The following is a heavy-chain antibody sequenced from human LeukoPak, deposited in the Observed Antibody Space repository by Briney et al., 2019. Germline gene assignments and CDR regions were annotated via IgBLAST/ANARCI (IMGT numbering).Heavy chain of an antibody. CDR3: ARHHSSSWQDGAIDI. D-gene: IGHD6-13*01. J-gene: IGHJ3*02. Sequence: HGESLKISWKGSGYSLNSYWIDWVRQTPGKGLEWMVIIYPDDSYTRYSPSFQGPVTISADKSISTAYLQWSSLKASDTAIYYCARHHSSSWQDGAIDIWGQGKVFTVSS. CDR2: IYPDDSYT. CDR1: GYSLNSYW. V-gene: IGHV5-51*01.